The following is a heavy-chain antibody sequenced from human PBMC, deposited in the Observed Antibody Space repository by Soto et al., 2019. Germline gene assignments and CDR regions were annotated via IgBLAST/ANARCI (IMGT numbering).Heavy chain of an antibody. J-gene: IGHJ6*03. CDR1: GFTFSSYA. CDR3: AKDIFAVAGFYYYMDV. V-gene: IGHV3-23*01. CDR2: ISGSGGST. Sequence: GGSLRLSCAASGFTFSSYAMSWVRQAPGKGLEWVSAISGSGGSTYYADSVKGRFTISRDNSKNTLYLQMNSLRAEDTAVYYCAKDIFAVAGFYYYMDVWGKGTTVTVSS. D-gene: IGHD6-19*01.